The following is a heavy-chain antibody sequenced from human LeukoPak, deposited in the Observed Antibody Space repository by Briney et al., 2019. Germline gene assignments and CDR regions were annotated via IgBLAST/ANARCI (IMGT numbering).Heavy chain of an antibody. D-gene: IGHD3-16*01. V-gene: IGHV1-2*02. CDR2: INPNSGGT. Sequence: ASVKVSCKASGYTFTGYYMHWVRQAPGQGLEWMGWINPNSGGTNYAQKFQGRVTMTRDTSISTAYMELSRLRSDDTAVYYCAREKGESRNDAFDIWGQGTMVTVSS. J-gene: IGHJ3*02. CDR3: AREKGESRNDAFDI. CDR1: GYTFTGYY.